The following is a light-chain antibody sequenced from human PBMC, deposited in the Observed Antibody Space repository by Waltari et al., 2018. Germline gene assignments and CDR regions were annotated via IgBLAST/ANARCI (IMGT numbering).Light chain of an antibody. CDR3: CSYVTGDTWV. V-gene: IGLV2-23*02. Sequence: QSALTQPASVSGSPGQSITISCTGSSSDVGTYKFVSWYQQHPGKAPKLMIYEINQRPSGISNRFSGSKFGNTAVLTISGLQTDDEADYYCCSYVTGDTWVFGGGTRVVVL. J-gene: IGLJ3*02. CDR2: EIN. CDR1: SSDVGTYKF.